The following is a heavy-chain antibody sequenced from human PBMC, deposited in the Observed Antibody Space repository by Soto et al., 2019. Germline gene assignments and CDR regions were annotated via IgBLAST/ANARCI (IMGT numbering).Heavy chain of an antibody. V-gene: IGHV1-69*10. D-gene: IGHD6-19*01. Sequence: ASVKVSCKASGGTFSSYAISWVRQAPGQGLEWVGGIIPVLGIANYAQKFQGRVTITADKSTSTAYMELSSLRSEDTAVYYCARDMAGETYYYGMDVWGQGTTVTVSS. J-gene: IGHJ6*02. CDR1: GGTFSSYA. CDR2: IIPVLGIA. CDR3: ARDMAGETYYYGMDV.